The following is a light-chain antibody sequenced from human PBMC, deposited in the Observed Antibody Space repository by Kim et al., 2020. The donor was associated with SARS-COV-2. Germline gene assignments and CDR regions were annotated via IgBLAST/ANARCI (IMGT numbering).Light chain of an antibody. CDR1: QSISTR. CDR3: QQSYSTPWLT. CDR2: AAS. V-gene: IGKV1-39*01. J-gene: IGKJ4*01. Sequence: SLGERVTSACRASQSISTRFNWCQQRPGKAPKLLIYAASTLQIGVPSRFSGTGSGTDFALTISSLQPQDFATYYCQQSYSTPWLTFGGGTKVDIK.